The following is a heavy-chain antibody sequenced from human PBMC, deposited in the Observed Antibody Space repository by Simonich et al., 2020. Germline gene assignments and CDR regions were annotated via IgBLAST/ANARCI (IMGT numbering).Heavy chain of an antibody. J-gene: IGHJ4*02. CDR1: GFTVSSNY. D-gene: IGHD1-1*01. CDR2: IYSGVHT. CDR3: ARWTATGYYFDY. V-gene: IGHV3-53*01. Sequence: EVQLVESGGGLIQPGGSLRLSCAASGFTVSSNYMSWVRQAPGEGLEGVSFIYSGVHTYYADSVKGRFTISRDNSKNTLYLQINSLRAEDTAVYYCARWTATGYYFDYWGQGTLVTVSS.